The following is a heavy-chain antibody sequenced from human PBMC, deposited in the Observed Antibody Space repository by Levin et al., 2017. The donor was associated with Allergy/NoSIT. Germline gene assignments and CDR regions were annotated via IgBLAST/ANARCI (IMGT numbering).Heavy chain of an antibody. CDR3: ARGRRLRFLEWSRRNHYYYYGMDV. CDR1: GGSFSGYY. D-gene: IGHD3-3*01. J-gene: IGHJ6*02. V-gene: IGHV4-34*01. Sequence: SQTLSLTCAVYGGSFSGYYWSWIRQPPGKGLEWIGEINHSGSTNYNPSLKSRVTISVDTSKNQFSLKLSSVTAADTAVYYCARGRRLRFLEWSRRNHYYYYGMDVWGQGTTVTVSS. CDR2: INHSGST.